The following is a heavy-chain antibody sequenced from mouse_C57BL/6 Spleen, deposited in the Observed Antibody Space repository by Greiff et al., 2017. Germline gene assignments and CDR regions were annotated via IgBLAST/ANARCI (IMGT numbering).Heavy chain of an antibody. Sequence: EVKLMESGGGLVQPGGSLKLSCAASGFTFSDYGMAWVRQAPRKGPEWVAFISNLAYSIYYADTVTGRFTISRGNAKNTRYLEMSSLRSEDTAMYYCARHLPGPYAMDYWGQGPSVTVS. CDR1: GFTFSDYG. CDR2: ISNLAYSI. V-gene: IGHV5-15*01. J-gene: IGHJ4*01. D-gene: IGHD4-1*01. CDR3: ARHLPGPYAMDY.